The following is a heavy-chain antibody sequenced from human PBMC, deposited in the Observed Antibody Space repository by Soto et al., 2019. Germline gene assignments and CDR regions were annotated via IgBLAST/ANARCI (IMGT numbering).Heavy chain of an antibody. CDR1: GFTFSSYS. Sequence: GGSLRLSCAASGFTFSSYSMNWVRQAPGKGLEWVSYISSSSSTIYYADSVKGRFTISRDNAKNSLYLQMNSLRAEDTAVYYCARDSLDYYGSGSYWGYYYYYMDVWGKGTMVTVSS. CDR2: ISSSSSTI. CDR3: ARDSLDYYGSGSYWGYYYYYMDV. D-gene: IGHD3-10*01. V-gene: IGHV3-48*01. J-gene: IGHJ6*03.